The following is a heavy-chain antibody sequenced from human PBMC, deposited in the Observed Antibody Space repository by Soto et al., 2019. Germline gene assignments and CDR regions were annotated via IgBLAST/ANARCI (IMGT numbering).Heavy chain of an antibody. CDR1: GYTFTSSG. CDR2: ISAYNGNT. V-gene: IGHV1-18*01. Sequence: GASVKVSCKASGYTFTSSGISWVRQAPGQELEWMGWISAYNGNTNYAQKLQGRVTMTTDTSTSTAYMELRSPRSDDTAVYYCARDLGYCSGGSCPGDYWGQGTLVTVPS. CDR3: ARDLGYCSGGSCPGDY. J-gene: IGHJ4*02. D-gene: IGHD2-15*01.